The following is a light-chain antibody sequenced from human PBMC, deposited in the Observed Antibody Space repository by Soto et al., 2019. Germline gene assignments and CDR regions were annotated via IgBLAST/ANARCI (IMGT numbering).Light chain of an antibody. Sequence: DIQMTQSPSTLSASVGDRVTITCRASQSISTWLAWYQQRPGNAPKLLIYQASSLERGVPSRFSGSGSGTEFTLTISSLQPDDFASYYCQHYNSYPWTFGHGTKVEIE. CDR3: QHYNSYPWT. CDR1: QSISTW. CDR2: QAS. V-gene: IGKV1-5*03. J-gene: IGKJ1*01.